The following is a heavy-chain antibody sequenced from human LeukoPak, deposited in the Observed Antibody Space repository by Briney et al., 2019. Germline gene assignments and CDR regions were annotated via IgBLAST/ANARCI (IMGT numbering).Heavy chain of an antibody. CDR3: ALGYYDSSGYYYLAY. Sequence: GGSLRLSCAASGFTFSSYSMNWVRQAPGKGLEWVSSISSSSSYIYYADPVKGRFTISRDNAKNSLYLQMNSLRAEDTAVYYCALGYYDSSGYYYLAYWGQGTLVTVSS. CDR2: ISSSSSYI. CDR1: GFTFSSYS. D-gene: IGHD3-22*01. V-gene: IGHV3-21*01. J-gene: IGHJ4*02.